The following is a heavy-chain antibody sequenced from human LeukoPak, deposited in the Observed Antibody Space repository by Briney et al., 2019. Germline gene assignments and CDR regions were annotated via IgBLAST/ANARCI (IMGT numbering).Heavy chain of an antibody. V-gene: IGHV3-21*01. J-gene: IGHJ6*03. CDR3: ARDSGPGGYDYYEYIDV. CDR1: GLTFSSYS. Sequence: GGSLRLSCAASGLTFSSYSMSWVRQAPGKGLEWVSSVSSASGYIYYADSVKGRFTMSRDNAKNSLYLQMTSLRAEDTAVYYCARDSGPGGYDYYEYIDVFGKETTVTVSS. CDR2: VSSASGYI. D-gene: IGHD3-10*01.